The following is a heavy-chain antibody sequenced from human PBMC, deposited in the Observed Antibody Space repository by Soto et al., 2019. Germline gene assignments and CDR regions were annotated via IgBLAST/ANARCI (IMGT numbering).Heavy chain of an antibody. CDR3: ARDLVWTSDDAFDX. J-gene: IGHJ3*01. V-gene: IGHV4-4*02. CDR1: GGSISSINW. Sequence: SDTLSLTCAVSGGSISSINWWSWVRQPPGKGLEWIWEIYHSGSTNYNPSLKSRVTISVDKSKNQFSLKLSSVTAADTAVYYCARDLVWTSDDAFDXWGQGTTVTVS. CDR2: IYHSGST. D-gene: IGHD1-1*01.